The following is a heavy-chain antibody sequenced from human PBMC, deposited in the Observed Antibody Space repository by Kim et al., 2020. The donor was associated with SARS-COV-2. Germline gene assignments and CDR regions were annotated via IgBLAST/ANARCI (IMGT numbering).Heavy chain of an antibody. V-gene: IGHV1-69*13. J-gene: IGHJ4*02. CDR3: ARTGTFRDYGDYVDD. Sequence: SVKVSCKASGGTFSSYSISWVRQAPGQGLEWMGGIIPIFCTANYAQQFQGTVTITADESTSTAYMELSSLRSEDTAVYYRARTGTFRDYGDYVDDWGQG. CDR1: GGTFSSYS. CDR2: IIPIFCTA. D-gene: IGHD4-17*01.